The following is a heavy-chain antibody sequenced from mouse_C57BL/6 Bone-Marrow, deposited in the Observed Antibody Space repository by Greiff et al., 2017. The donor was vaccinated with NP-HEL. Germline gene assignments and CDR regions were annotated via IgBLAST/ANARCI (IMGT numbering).Heavy chain of an antibody. V-gene: IGHV3-8*01. J-gene: IGHJ1*03. CDR3: ARKDYDWAYWYFDV. CDR1: GYSITSDY. CDR2: ISYSGST. D-gene: IGHD2-4*01. Sequence: DVKLVESGPGLAKPSQTLSLTCSVTGYSITSDYWNWIRKFPGNKLEYMGYISYSGSTYYTPSLKSRISITRDTSKNQYYLQLNSVTTEDTATYYCARKDYDWAYWYFDVWGTGTTVTVSS.